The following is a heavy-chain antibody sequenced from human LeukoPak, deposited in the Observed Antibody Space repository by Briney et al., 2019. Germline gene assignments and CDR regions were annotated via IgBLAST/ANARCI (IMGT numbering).Heavy chain of an antibody. CDR3: GGSYDFWSGIDY. CDR2: INPNSGGT. Sequence: ASVKVSCKASGYTFTGYYMHWVRQAPGQGLEWMGWINPNSGGTNYAQKFQGRVTMTRDTSISTAYMELSRLRSDDTAVYYCGGSYDFWSGIDYWGQGTLVTVSS. V-gene: IGHV1-2*02. D-gene: IGHD3-3*01. J-gene: IGHJ4*02. CDR1: GYTFTGYY.